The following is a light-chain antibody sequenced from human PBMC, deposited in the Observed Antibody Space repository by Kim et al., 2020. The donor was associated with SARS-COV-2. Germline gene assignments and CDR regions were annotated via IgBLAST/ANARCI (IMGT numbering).Light chain of an antibody. CDR1: QSITTF. CDR3: QESYSDPYT. CDR2: AAS. Sequence: SVSVGDRVSITCPASQSITTFLHWYQQKPGKAPKLLISAASTLQNGFPSRFSGSGSGTDFTLTINNLQPEDVASYYCQESYSDPYTFGRGTKLEI. J-gene: IGKJ2*01. V-gene: IGKV1-39*01.